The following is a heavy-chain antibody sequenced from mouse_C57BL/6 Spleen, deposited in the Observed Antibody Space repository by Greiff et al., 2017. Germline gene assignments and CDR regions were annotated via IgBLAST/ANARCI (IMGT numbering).Heavy chain of an antibody. Sequence: EVQGVESGGGLVQPGGSLKLSCAASGFTFSDYYMYWVRQTPEKRLEWVAYISNGGGSTYYPDTVKGRFTISRDNAKNTLYLQMSRLKSEDTAMYYCARSHYYGSSFGNYFDYWGQGTTLTVSS. D-gene: IGHD1-1*01. J-gene: IGHJ2*01. V-gene: IGHV5-12*01. CDR3: ARSHYYGSSFGNYFDY. CDR2: ISNGGGST. CDR1: GFTFSDYY.